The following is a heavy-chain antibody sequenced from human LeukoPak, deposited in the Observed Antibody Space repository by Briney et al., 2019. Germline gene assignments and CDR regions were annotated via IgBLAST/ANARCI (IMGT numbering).Heavy chain of an antibody. J-gene: IGHJ4*02. CDR2: ISYDGSNK. D-gene: IGHD6-19*01. V-gene: IGHV3-30*04. CDR3: AKDQRAVAGTCFDN. CDR1: GFTFSSYA. Sequence: GRSLRLSCAASGFTFSSYAMHWVRQAPGKGLEWVAVISYDGSNKYYADSVKGRFTISRDNSNNTLYLQMKTLSAEDTAVYYCAKDQRAVAGTCFDNWGQGTLVTVSS.